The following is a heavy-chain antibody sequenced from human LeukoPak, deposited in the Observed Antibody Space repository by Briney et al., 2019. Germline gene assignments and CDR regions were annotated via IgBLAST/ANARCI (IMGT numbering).Heavy chain of an antibody. D-gene: IGHD2-15*01. CDR2: INPSGGST. J-gene: IGHJ3*02. V-gene: IGHV1-46*01. CDR1: GYTFTSYY. Sequence: ASVNVSCKASGYTFTSYYMHWVRQAPGQGLEWMGIINPSGGSTSYAQKFQGRVTMTRETSTSTVYMELSSLRSEDTAVYYCARTAALLAFDIWGQGTMVTVSS. CDR3: ARTAALLAFDI.